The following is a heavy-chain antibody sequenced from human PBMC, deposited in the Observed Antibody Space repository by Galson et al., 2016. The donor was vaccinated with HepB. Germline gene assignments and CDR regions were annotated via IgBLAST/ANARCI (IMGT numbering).Heavy chain of an antibody. CDR2: VRASGNGGST. J-gene: IGHJ4*02. Sequence: SLRLSCAASGFTSSNYDMSWVRQAPGKGLQWVSVVRASGNGGSTHYADSVKGRFTISRDNSKNTLYLQMNSLRAEDTAGYYCAILGMYYRDSSDYFTEDFWGQGTLVTVSS. D-gene: IGHD3-22*01. CDR1: GFTSSNYD. CDR3: AILGMYYRDSSDYFTEDF. V-gene: IGHV3-23*01.